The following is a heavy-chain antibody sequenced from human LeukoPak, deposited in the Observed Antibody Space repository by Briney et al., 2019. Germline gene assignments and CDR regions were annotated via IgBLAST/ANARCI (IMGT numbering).Heavy chain of an antibody. J-gene: IGHJ5*02. CDR3: ARAAIAAAGVVNWFDP. CDR1: GGSISSGGYY. Sequence: TPSQTLSLTCTVSGGSISSGGYYWSWIRQHPGKGLEWSGYIYYSGSTYYNPSLKSRVTISVDTSKNQFSLKLSSVTAADTAVYYCARAAIAAAGVVNWFDPWGQGTLVTVSS. CDR2: IYYSGST. D-gene: IGHD6-13*01. V-gene: IGHV4-31*03.